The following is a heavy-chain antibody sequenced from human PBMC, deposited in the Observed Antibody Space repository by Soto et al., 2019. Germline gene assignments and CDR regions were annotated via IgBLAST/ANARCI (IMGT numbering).Heavy chain of an antibody. Sequence: ASVKVSCKASGGTFSSYTISWVRQAPGQGLEWMGRIIPILGIANYAQKFQGRVTITADKSTSTAYMELSSLRSEDTAVYYCARGGVGATIDYYYGMDVWGQGTTVTVSS. CDR3: ARGGVGATIDYYYGMDV. CDR1: GGTFSSYT. V-gene: IGHV1-69*02. D-gene: IGHD1-26*01. J-gene: IGHJ6*02. CDR2: IIPILGIA.